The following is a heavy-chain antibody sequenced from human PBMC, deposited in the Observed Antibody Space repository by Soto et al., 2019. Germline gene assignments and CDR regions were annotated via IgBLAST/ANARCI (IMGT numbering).Heavy chain of an antibody. CDR2: IYYSGST. D-gene: IGHD6-13*01. Sequence: WGWIRQPPGKGLEWIGSIYYSGSTYYNPSLKSRVTISVDTSKNQFSLQLNSVTPEDTAVYYCARALVRDYYGMDVWGQGTTVTVSS. J-gene: IGHJ6*02. CDR3: ARALVRDYYGMDV. V-gene: IGHV4-39*01.